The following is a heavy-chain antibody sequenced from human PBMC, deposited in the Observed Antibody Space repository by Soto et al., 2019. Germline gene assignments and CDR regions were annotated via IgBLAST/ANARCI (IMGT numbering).Heavy chain of an antibody. J-gene: IGHJ4*02. CDR1: GFTVISNY. CDR2: IYSGGIT. V-gene: IGHV3-66*01. Sequence: EVQLVESGGGLVQPGGSLRFSCAASGFTVISNYMSCVRQAPGKGLEWVSGIYSGGITYYADSVKGRFTISRDNSKNTLYLQMNSLRAEDTAVYYGARGIMITFGGVILDYWGQGTLVTVS. CDR3: ARGIMITFGGVILDY. D-gene: IGHD3-16*02.